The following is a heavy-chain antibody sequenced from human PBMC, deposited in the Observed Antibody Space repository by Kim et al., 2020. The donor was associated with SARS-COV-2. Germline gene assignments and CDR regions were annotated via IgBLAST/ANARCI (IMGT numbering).Heavy chain of an antibody. CDR3: AAIGYCSSTSCYTRGRGYYYGMDV. Sequence: GGSLRLSCAASGFTFSSYSMNWVRQAPGKGLEWVSSISSSSSYIYYADSVKGRFTISRDNAKNSLYLQMNSLRAEDTAVYYCAAIGYCSSTSCYTRGRGYYYGMDVWGQGTTVTVSS. CDR2: ISSSSSYI. J-gene: IGHJ6*02. D-gene: IGHD2-2*02. V-gene: IGHV3-21*01. CDR1: GFTFSSYS.